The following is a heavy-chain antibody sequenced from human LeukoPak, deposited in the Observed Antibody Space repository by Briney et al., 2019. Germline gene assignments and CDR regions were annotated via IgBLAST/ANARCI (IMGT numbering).Heavy chain of an antibody. CDR2: ISLSGQT. V-gene: IGHV4/OR15-8*02. Sequence: SETLSLTCGVSGGSIRSTNWWSWVRQPPGQGLEWIGEISLSGQTNFNPSLNGRVTMSLDESRNQLSLKLTSVTAADTAIYYFSRKSGAFCPFGYWGQGTLVIV. D-gene: IGHD1-26*01. CDR3: SRKSGAFCPFGY. CDR1: GGSIRSTNW. J-gene: IGHJ4*02.